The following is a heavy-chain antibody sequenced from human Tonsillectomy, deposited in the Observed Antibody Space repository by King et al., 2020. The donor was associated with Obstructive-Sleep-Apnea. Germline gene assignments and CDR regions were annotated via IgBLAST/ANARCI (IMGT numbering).Heavy chain of an antibody. D-gene: IGHD3-10*01. Sequence: VQLVESGGGLVQPGGSLRLSCAASGFTFTTYAISWVRQAPGKGLEWVSAINRRGTTFYAGSVRGRFTISRDNSKYTVDLQVNSLRAEDTAIYYCAKEGGGSGVYWGDSWGQGTLVTGSS. CDR2: INRRGTT. V-gene: IGHV3-23*04. CDR3: AKEGGGSGVYWGDS. CDR1: GFTFTTYA. J-gene: IGHJ4*02.